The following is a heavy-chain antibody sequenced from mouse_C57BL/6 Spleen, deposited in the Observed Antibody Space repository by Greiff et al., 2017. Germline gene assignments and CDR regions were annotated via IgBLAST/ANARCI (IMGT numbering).Heavy chain of an antibody. V-gene: IGHV5-12*01. J-gene: IGHJ4*01. Sequence: EVKVEESGGGLVQPGGSLKLSCAASGFTFSDYYMYWVRQTPEKRLEWVAYISNGGGSTYYPDTVKGRFTISRDNAKNTLYLQMSRLKSEDTAMYYCARHRGMDYWGQGTSVTVSS. CDR3: ARHRGMDY. CDR2: ISNGGGST. CDR1: GFTFSDYY.